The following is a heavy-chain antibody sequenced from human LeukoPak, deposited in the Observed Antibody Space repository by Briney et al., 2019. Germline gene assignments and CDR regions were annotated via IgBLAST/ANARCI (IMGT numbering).Heavy chain of an antibody. CDR3: ARDRVVVPAAFDY. Sequence: GASVKVSCKASGYTFTAYYMHWVRQAPGQGLEWMGWINSNSGGTNYAQKFQGRVTMTRDTSISTAYMELSRLRSDDTAVYYCARDRVVVPAAFDYWGQGTLVTVSS. CDR1: GYTFTAYY. CDR2: INSNSGGT. J-gene: IGHJ4*02. D-gene: IGHD2-2*01. V-gene: IGHV1-2*02.